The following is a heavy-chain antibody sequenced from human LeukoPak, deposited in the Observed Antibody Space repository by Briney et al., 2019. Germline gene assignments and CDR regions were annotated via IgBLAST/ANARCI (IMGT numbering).Heavy chain of an antibody. CDR3: ARDASSGSLSYFDN. CDR1: EFVVSTSF. D-gene: IGHD6-19*01. J-gene: IGHJ4*02. Sequence: GGSLRLSCAASEFVVSTSFMGWVCQAPGKGLEWVSVIYSGGRSYHADSVKGRFSISTDKSKNTMFLQMNSLRAEDTAVYFCARDASSGSLSYFDNWGEGTLVTVSS. CDR2: IYSGGRS. V-gene: IGHV3-53*01.